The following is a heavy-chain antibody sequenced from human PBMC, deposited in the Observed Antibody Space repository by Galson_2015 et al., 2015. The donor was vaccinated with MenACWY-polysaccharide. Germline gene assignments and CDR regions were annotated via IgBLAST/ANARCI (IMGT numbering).Heavy chain of an antibody. CDR3: AREGLVEAFEN. CDR2: IRQDGFEK. CDR1: GFIFTNHW. Sequence: CLRLSCATSGFIFTNHWMSWVRQAPGKGLEWVANIRQDGFEKYHVDSVKGRFTISRDNAENSVFLQMNSLRVEDTAVYYCAREGLVEAFENWGQGTMVTVSS. D-gene: IGHD2-8*02. V-gene: IGHV3-7*01. J-gene: IGHJ3*02.